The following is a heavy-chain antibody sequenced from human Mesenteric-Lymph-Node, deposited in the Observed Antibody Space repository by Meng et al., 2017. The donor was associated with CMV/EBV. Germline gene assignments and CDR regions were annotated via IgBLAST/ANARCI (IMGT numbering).Heavy chain of an antibody. D-gene: IGHD3-22*01. Sequence: ASVKVSCKASGYTFTSYDINWVRQATGQGLEWMGWISAYNGNTNYAQKLQGRVTMTTDTSTSTAYMELRSLRSDDTAVYYCARDSSARASALKYYYDSSGYYRYYYGMDVWGQGTTVTVSS. CDR3: ARDSSARASALKYYYDSSGYYRYYYGMDV. CDR2: ISAYNGNT. CDR1: GYTFTSYD. J-gene: IGHJ6*02. V-gene: IGHV1-18*01.